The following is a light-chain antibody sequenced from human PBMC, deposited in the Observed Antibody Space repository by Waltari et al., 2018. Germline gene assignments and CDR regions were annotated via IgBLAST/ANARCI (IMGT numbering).Light chain of an antibody. V-gene: IGKV1-5*03. CDR1: QSISSW. CDR3: QQYYTTPYT. CDR2: KAS. J-gene: IGKJ2*01. Sequence: DIQVTQSPSTLSASLGDRVTITCRASQSISSWLAWYQQKPGKAPKILIKKASSLESGVPDRFSGSGSGTDFTLTISSLQAEDVAVYYCQQYYTTPYTFGPGTKLEIK.